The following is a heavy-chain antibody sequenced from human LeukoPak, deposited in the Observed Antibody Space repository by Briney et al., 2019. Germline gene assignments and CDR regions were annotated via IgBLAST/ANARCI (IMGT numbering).Heavy chain of an antibody. J-gene: IGHJ4*02. CDR3: AKTRGYSGYDSFDY. CDR1: GFTFNSYA. D-gene: IGHD5-12*01. Sequence: PGGSLRLSCAASGFTFNSYAMSWVRQAPGKGLEWVSIVSGGGSTDYADSVKGRFTISRDNSKNTLYLQMNSLRAEDTAVYYCAKTRGYSGYDSFDYWGQGTLVTVSS. V-gene: IGHV3-23*01. CDR2: VSGGGST.